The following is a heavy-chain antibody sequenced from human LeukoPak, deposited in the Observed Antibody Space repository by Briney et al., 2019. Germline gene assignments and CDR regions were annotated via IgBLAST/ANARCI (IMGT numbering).Heavy chain of an antibody. Sequence: GGSLRLSCAASGFTFSSYEMNWVRQAPGKGLEWVSHISSSSSGSTIYYADSVKGRFTISRDNAKNSLYLQMNSLRAEDTAVYYCARDKLQVATVFDYWGQGTLVTVSS. CDR1: GFTFSSYE. CDR2: ISSSSSGSTI. V-gene: IGHV3-48*03. CDR3: ARDKLQVATVFDY. J-gene: IGHJ4*02. D-gene: IGHD5-12*01.